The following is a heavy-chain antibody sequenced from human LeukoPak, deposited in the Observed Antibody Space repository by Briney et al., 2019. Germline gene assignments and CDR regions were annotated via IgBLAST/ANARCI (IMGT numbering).Heavy chain of an antibody. CDR3: AKGNDILTGWLFDY. CDR1: EFRFGRDW. J-gene: IGHJ4*02. Sequence: GGSLRLSCVASEFRFGRDWISWVRQAPGKGLEWVACIKQDGSEEYYVGSVRGRFTVSVDNGKNSLYLQMNSLRAEDTARYYCAKGNDILTGWLFDYWGQGTLVTVSS. V-gene: IGHV3-7*01. CDR2: IKQDGSEE. D-gene: IGHD3-9*01.